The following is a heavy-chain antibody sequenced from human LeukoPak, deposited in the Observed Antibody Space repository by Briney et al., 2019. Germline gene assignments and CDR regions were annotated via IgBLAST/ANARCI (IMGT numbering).Heavy chain of an antibody. Sequence: GGSLRLSCAASGFSFSTYRMSWVRQAPGKGLEWVANIKQDGIEIHYADSVKGRFTISRDNAKNSLFLQMNSLRAEDTAVYYCARDPGIAAAGTVGYFDYWGQGTLVTVSS. CDR2: IKQDGIEI. CDR1: GFSFSTYR. V-gene: IGHV3-7*01. J-gene: IGHJ4*02. D-gene: IGHD6-13*01. CDR3: ARDPGIAAAGTVGYFDY.